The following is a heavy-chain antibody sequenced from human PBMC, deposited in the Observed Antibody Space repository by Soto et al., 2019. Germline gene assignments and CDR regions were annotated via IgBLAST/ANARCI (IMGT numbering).Heavy chain of an antibody. Sequence: SETLSLTCTVSGGSISSGDYYWSWIRQPPGKGLEWIGYIYYSGSTYYNPSLKSRVTISVDTSKNQFSLKLSSVTAADTAVYYCARYYDFWSGKADYYGMDVWGQGTTVTVS. D-gene: IGHD3-3*01. J-gene: IGHJ6*02. CDR3: ARYYDFWSGKADYYGMDV. V-gene: IGHV4-30-4*01. CDR2: IYYSGST. CDR1: GGSISSGDYY.